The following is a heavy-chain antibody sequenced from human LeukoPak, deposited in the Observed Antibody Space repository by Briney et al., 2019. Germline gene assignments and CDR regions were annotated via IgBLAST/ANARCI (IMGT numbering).Heavy chain of an antibody. CDR1: GFTFSSYA. Sequence: GGSLRLSCAASGFTFSSYAMSWVRQAPGKGLEWVSAIRGGDGSSYYTDSVKGRFTISRDNSKNTLYLQMNSLRAEDTAVYYCARMDSSGQYYFDYWGQGTLVTVSS. D-gene: IGHD3-22*01. CDR2: IRGGDGSS. V-gene: IGHV3-23*01. CDR3: ARMDSSGQYYFDY. J-gene: IGHJ4*02.